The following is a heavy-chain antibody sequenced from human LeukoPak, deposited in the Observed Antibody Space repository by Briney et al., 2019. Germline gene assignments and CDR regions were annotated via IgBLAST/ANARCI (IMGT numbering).Heavy chain of an antibody. D-gene: IGHD1-26*01. V-gene: IGHV1-2*02. CDR3: ASGVGARSLLDY. Sequence: ASVKVSCKASGYTFTGYYMHWVRQAPGQGLEWMGWINPNSGGTNYAQKFQGRVTMTRDTPISTAHMELSRLRSDDTAVYYCASGVGARSLLDYWGQGTLVTVSS. J-gene: IGHJ4*02. CDR1: GYTFTGYY. CDR2: INPNSGGT.